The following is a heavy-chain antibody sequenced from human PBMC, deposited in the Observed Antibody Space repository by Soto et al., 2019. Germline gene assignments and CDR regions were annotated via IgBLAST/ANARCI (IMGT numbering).Heavy chain of an antibody. CDR3: AIQGYYDSSGLDAFDI. CDR2: IYPGDSDT. D-gene: IGHD3-22*01. CDR1: GYSFTSYW. V-gene: IGHV5-51*01. J-gene: IGHJ3*02. Sequence: GESLKISCNGSGYSFTSYWIGWVRQMPGKGLEWMGIIYPGDSDTRYSPSFQGQVTISADKSISTAYLQWSSLKASDTAMYYCAIQGYYDSSGLDAFDIWGQGTMVTVSS.